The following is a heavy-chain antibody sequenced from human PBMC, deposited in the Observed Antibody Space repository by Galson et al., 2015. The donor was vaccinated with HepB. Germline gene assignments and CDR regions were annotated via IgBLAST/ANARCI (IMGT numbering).Heavy chain of an antibody. V-gene: IGHV3-30-3*01. Sequence: SLRLSCAASGFTFSTYAIHWVRQAPGTGLEWVAVISNDGNNKYYGEFVKGRFTISRDNSKNKLYLEMNNVRPEDTATYYCARNTIEGAGAAMDNWGQGSLVTVSS. CDR2: ISNDGNNK. J-gene: IGHJ4*02. D-gene: IGHD6-13*01. CDR1: GFTFSTYA. CDR3: ARNTIEGAGAAMDN.